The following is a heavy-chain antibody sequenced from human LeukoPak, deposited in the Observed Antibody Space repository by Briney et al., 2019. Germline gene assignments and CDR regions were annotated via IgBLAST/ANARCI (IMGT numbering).Heavy chain of an antibody. D-gene: IGHD6-13*01. Sequence: SETLSLTCTASGGSISSSSYYWVWIRQPPGKGLEWIGSIYYSGSTYYNPSLKSRVTISVDTSKNQFSLKLSSVTAADTAVYYCARVAGSSSWADDNWFDPWGQGTLVTVSS. J-gene: IGHJ5*02. CDR2: IYYSGST. CDR3: ARVAGSSSWADDNWFDP. CDR1: GGSISSSSYY. V-gene: IGHV4-39*07.